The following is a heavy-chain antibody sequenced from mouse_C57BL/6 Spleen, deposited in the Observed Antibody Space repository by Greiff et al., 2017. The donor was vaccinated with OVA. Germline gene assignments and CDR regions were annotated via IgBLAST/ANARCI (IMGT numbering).Heavy chain of an antibody. CDR2: ISSGGSYT. CDR1: GFTFSSYG. D-gene: IGHD4-1*01. Sequence: EVQLQQSGGDLVKPGGSLKLSCAASGFTFSSYGMSWVRQTPDKRLEWVATISSGGSYTYYPDSVKGRFTISRDNAKNTLYLQMSSLKSEDTAMYYCARHEEKLTGPFAYWGQGTLVTVSA. J-gene: IGHJ3*01. V-gene: IGHV5-6*01. CDR3: ARHEEKLTGPFAY.